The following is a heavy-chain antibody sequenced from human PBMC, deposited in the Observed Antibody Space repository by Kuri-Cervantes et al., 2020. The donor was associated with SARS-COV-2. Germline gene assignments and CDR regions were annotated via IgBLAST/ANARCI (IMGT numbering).Heavy chain of an antibody. CDR1: GGSFSGYY. J-gene: IGHJ5*02. CDR3: ARGRKVPAAFDP. CDR2: INHSGST. V-gene: IGHV4-34*01. Sequence: SETLSLTCAVYGGSFSGYYWSWIRQPPGKGLEWIGEINHSGSTNYNPSLKSRVTISVDTSKNQFSLKLSSVTAADTAVYYCARGRKVPAAFDPWGQGTLVTVSS. D-gene: IGHD2-2*01.